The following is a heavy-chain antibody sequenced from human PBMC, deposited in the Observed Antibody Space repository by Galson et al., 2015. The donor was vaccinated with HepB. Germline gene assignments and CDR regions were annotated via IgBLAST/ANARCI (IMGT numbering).Heavy chain of an antibody. J-gene: IGHJ4*02. CDR1: GDSVSSNSAA. V-gene: IGHV6-1*01. CDR2: TYYRSKWYN. D-gene: IGHD6-19*01. CDR3: ARTEQWLSNYFDY. Sequence: AISGDSVSSNSAAWNWLRQSPSRGLEWLGRTYYRSKWYNDNAVSVRSRITINPDTSKNQFSLQLNSVTPEDTAVYYCARTEQWLSNYFDYWGQGTLVTVSS.